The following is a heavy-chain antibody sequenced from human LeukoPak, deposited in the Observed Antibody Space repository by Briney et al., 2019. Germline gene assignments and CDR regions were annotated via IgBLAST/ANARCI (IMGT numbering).Heavy chain of an antibody. Sequence: GASVKVSCKASGYTFTSYYMHWVRQAPGQGLEWMGWINPSSGGTNYAQKFQGRVTMTRDTSISTAYMELSRLRSDDTAVYYCARGDRLTGYYYYYYMDVWGKGTTVTVSS. CDR2: INPSSGGT. J-gene: IGHJ6*03. V-gene: IGHV1-2*02. CDR1: GYTFTSYY. D-gene: IGHD3-9*01. CDR3: ARGDRLTGYYYYYYMDV.